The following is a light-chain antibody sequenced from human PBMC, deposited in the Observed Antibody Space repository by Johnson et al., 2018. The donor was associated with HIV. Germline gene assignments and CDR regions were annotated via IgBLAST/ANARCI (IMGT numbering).Light chain of an antibody. J-gene: IGLJ1*01. CDR2: RNN. V-gene: IGLV1-51*02. CDR1: SSNIGNNY. Sequence: QSVLTQPPSVSAAPGQRVTISCSGSSSNIGNNYVSWYQQLPGTAPKLLICRNNKRPSGIPDRFSGSKSGTSASLAITGLQPADEADYYCGTGDSSRSAEGVFGTGTKVTVL. CDR3: GTGDSSRSAEGV.